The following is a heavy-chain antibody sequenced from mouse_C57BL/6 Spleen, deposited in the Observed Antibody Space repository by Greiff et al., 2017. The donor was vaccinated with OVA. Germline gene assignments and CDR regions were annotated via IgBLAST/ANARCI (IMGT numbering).Heavy chain of an antibody. CDR2: ISSGSSTI. Sequence: EVHLVESGGGLVKPGGSLKLSCAASGFTFSDYGMHWVRQAPEKGLEWVAYISSGSSTIYYADTVKGRFTISRDNAKNTLFLQMTSLRSEDTAMYYCARRAPYYYGSSHWYFDVWGTGTTVTVSS. J-gene: IGHJ1*03. D-gene: IGHD1-1*01. V-gene: IGHV5-17*01. CDR3: ARRAPYYYGSSHWYFDV. CDR1: GFTFSDYG.